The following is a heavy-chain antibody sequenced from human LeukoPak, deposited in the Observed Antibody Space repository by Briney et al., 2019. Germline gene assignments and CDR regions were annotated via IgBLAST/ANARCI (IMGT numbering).Heavy chain of an antibody. CDR1: GGSISSGSYY. CDR2: IYTSGST. CDR3: ARDADWFDP. V-gene: IGHV4-61*02. Sequence: PSETLSLTCTVSGGSISSGSYYWSWIRQPAGKGLEWIGRIYTSGSTNYNPSLKSRVTISVDTSKNQLSLKLSSVTAADTAVYYCARDADWFDPWGQGTLVTVSS. J-gene: IGHJ5*02.